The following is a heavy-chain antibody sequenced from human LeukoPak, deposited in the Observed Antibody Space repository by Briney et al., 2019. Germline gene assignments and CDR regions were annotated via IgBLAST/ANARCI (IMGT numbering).Heavy chain of an antibody. Sequence: GGSLRLSCAASGFTVSNNYMSWVRQAPGKGLEWVSVIYSGGSTYYADSVKGRFTISRDNSKNTLYLQMNSLGAEDTAVYYCARDSRQDYYDSSGYLWFAFDIWGQGTMVTVSS. CDR3: ARDSRQDYYDSSGYLWFAFDI. CDR2: IYSGGST. D-gene: IGHD3-22*01. V-gene: IGHV3-53*01. CDR1: GFTVSNNY. J-gene: IGHJ3*02.